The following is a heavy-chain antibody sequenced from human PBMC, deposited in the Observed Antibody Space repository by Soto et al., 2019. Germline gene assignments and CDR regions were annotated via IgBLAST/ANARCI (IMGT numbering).Heavy chain of an antibody. CDR2: INHTGGT. CDR3: ARDVLDTTVDYYFDY. CDR1: GGSFSGYY. V-gene: IGHV4-34*01. J-gene: IGHJ4*02. D-gene: IGHD4-17*01. Sequence: SETLSLTCVVSGGSFSGYYWSWIRQPPGKGLEWIGEINHTGGTNYNPSLKSRVTISVGMSKNQVSLKLSSVTAADTAMYYCARDVLDTTVDYYFDYWGQGSMVTVSS.